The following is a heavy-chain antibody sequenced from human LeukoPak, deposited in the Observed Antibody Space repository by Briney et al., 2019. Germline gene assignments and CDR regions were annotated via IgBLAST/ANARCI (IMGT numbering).Heavy chain of an antibody. D-gene: IGHD1-26*01. J-gene: IGHJ4*02. V-gene: IGHV3-23*01. CDR1: GFTFTSYS. CDR3: AKGGKWDVTPFDY. Sequence: GGSLRLSCAASGFTFTSYSMNWVRQAPGKGLEWVSTISGGGGSTYYADSMKGRFTISRDNSKNMLYLQVNSLRAEDTAVYYCAKGGKWDVTPFDYWGQGTLVTVSS. CDR2: ISGGGGST.